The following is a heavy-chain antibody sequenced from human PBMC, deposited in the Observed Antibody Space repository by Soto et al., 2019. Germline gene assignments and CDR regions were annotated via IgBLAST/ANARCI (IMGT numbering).Heavy chain of an antibody. J-gene: IGHJ4*02. CDR3: TRDWERDHEAFFDY. CDR1: GFTFSTYA. V-gene: IGHV3-23*05. CDR2: IYTSGVP. D-gene: IGHD3-3*02. Sequence: EVQLLESGGGLVQPEGSLRLSCVASGFTFSTYAMSWVRQAPGKGLQWVAGIYTSGVPKYADSVQGRFTISRDDSKNTLYLQMNSLRAEDTAVYYCTRDWERDHEAFFDYWGQGTLVTVSS.